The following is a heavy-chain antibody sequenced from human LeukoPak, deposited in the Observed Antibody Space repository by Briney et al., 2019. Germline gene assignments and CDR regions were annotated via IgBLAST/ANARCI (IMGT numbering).Heavy chain of an antibody. CDR2: INHSGST. Sequence: PSETLSLTCAVYGGSFSGYYWSWIRQPPGKGLEWIGEINHSGSTNYNPSLKSRATISVDTSKNQFSLKLSSVTAADTAVYYCARGRSALQYFDWLVKLDYWGQGTLVTVSS. D-gene: IGHD3-9*01. J-gene: IGHJ4*02. CDR3: ARGRSALQYFDWLVKLDY. CDR1: GGSFSGYY. V-gene: IGHV4-34*01.